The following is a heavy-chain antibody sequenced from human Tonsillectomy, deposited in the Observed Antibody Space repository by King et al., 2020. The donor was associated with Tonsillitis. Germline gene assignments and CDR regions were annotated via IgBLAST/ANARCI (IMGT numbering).Heavy chain of an antibody. CDR3: ARAVMLYSNPSSFDY. J-gene: IGHJ4*02. Sequence: QLVQSGAEVKKPGSSVKVSCKPSGGTFNSHALTWVRQAPGQGLEWVGGTTNYAQKFQGRLTITADKSTNTAYMEMSSLRPEDTAVYYCARAVMLYSNPSSFDYWGQGTLVTVSS. CDR2: TT. CDR1: GGTFNSHA. D-gene: IGHD6-13*01. V-gene: IGHV1-69*06.